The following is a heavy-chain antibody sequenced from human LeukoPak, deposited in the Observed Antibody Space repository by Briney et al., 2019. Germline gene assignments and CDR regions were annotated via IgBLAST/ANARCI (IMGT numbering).Heavy chain of an antibody. J-gene: IGHJ3*02. V-gene: IGHV3-48*03. CDR2: ISSGSTI. D-gene: IGHD3-10*01. Sequence: QSGGSLRLSCAASRFTFTSYEMNWVRQAPGKGLEWVSYISSGSTIYYADSVKGRFTISRDNAKNSLYLQMNSLRAEDTAVYYCARNRYGSSYDAFDIWGQGTMVTASS. CDR1: RFTFTSYE. CDR3: ARNRYGSSYDAFDI.